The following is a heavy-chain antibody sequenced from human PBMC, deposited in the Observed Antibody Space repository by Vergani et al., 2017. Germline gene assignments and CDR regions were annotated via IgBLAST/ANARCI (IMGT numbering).Heavy chain of an antibody. CDR2: IYHSGSP. J-gene: IGHJ4*02. V-gene: IGHV4-4*02. CDR1: GGSISSSNW. Sequence: QVQLQESGPGLVKPSGTLSLTCAVSGGSISSSNWWSWVRQPPGKGLEWIGEIYHSGSPNYHPALKSRVTISVDKSKNQFSLKLSSVTAADPAVYYCAREGSGSWAYFDYWGQGTLVTVAS. D-gene: IGHD3-10*01. CDR3: AREGSGSWAYFDY.